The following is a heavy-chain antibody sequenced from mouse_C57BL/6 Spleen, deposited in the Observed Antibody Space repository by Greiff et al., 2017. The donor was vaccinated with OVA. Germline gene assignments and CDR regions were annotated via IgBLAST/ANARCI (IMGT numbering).Heavy chain of an antibody. CDR1: GYTFTSYW. CDR2: IDPSDSYT. J-gene: IGHJ2*01. CDR3: ARGGNEGY. V-gene: IGHV1-50*01. Sequence: VQLQQSGAELVKPGASVKLSCKASGYTFTSYWMQWVKQRPGQGLEWIGEIDPSDSYTNYNQKFKGKATLTVDTSSSTAYMQLSSLTSEDSAVYYCARGGNEGYWGQGTTLTVSS.